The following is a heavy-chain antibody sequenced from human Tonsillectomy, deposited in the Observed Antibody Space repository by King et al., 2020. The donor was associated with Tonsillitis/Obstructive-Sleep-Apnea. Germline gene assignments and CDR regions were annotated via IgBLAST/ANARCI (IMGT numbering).Heavy chain of an antibody. J-gene: IGHJ6*03. CDR3: ATAGLDPWAKYLQQPHPYDYYYYMDV. Sequence: VQLQESGPGLVKPSETLSLTCTVSGASISSYYWSWIRQPPGKGLEWIGYIYYSGSTNYNPSLKSRVTISLDTSKNQFSLKLSSVTAADTAVYYCATAGLDPWAKYLQQPHPYDYYYYMDVWGKGTTVTVSS. V-gene: IGHV4-59*01. D-gene: IGHD1-26*01. CDR1: GASISSYY. CDR2: IYYSGST.